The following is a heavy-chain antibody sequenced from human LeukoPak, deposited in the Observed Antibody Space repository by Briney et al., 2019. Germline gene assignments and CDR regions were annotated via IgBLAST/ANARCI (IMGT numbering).Heavy chain of an antibody. D-gene: IGHD2-15*01. CDR3: ARAIYGSFDN. Sequence: SETLSLTCTVSGGSISSYYWSWIRQPPGEGLEWIGYIYYSGSTNYNPSLKSRVTISIDTSKNQFSLRLSSVTAADTAVYYCARAIYGSFDNWGHGTLVTVSS. J-gene: IGHJ4*01. CDR1: GGSISSYY. V-gene: IGHV4-59*01. CDR2: IYYSGST.